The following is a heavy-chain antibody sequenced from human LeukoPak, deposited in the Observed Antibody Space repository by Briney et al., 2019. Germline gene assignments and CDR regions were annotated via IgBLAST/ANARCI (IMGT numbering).Heavy chain of an antibody. Sequence: PSETLSLTCTVSGDSISSTSYYWGWIRQPPGKGLEWIGYIYHGGSTYYNPSLKSRVTISVDRSKNQFSLKLSSVTAADTAVYYCARVGRGSCCPGHIAAAGNDYYYYYYYMDVWGKGTTVTVSS. V-gene: IGHV4-30-2*01. D-gene: IGHD6-13*01. J-gene: IGHJ6*03. CDR1: GDSISSTSYY. CDR2: IYHGGST. CDR3: ARVGRGSCCPGHIAAAGNDYYYYYYYMDV.